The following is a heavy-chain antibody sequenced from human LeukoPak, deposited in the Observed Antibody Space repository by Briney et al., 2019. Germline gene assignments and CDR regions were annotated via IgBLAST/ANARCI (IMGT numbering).Heavy chain of an antibody. CDR1: GFTFSSYA. D-gene: IGHD5-18*01. J-gene: IGHJ4*02. Sequence: PGGSLRLPCAASGFTFSSYAMSWVRQAPGKGLEWVSAISGSGGSTYYADSVKGRFTISRDNSKNTLYLQMNSLRAEDTAVYYCAKGEDTAMVRYYFDYWGQGTLVTVSS. V-gene: IGHV3-23*01. CDR3: AKGEDTAMVRYYFDY. CDR2: ISGSGGST.